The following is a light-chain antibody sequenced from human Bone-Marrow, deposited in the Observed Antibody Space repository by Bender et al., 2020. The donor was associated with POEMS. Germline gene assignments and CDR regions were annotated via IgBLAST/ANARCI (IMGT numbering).Light chain of an antibody. V-gene: IGLV1-44*01. CDR1: SSNIGTNP. CDR3: AAWEDRLNGWV. CDR2: INN. Sequence: QSVLTQPPSASGTPGQRVTISCSGSSSNIGTNPVHWYQQLPGTAPKLLIYINNQRPSGVPDRFSGSKSGTSASLAISDLQSEDEADYYCAAWEDRLNGWVFGGGTKLTVL. J-gene: IGLJ3*02.